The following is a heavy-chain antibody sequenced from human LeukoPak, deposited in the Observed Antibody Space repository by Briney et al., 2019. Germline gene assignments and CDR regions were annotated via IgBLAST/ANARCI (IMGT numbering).Heavy chain of an antibody. CDR2: IDRNSGSL. Sequence: PGRSLRLSCAASGFTLVDYAMHSVWHAPGKGLECDSGIDRNSGSLTYAVSVKGRFTISRDNAKNSLYLQMNGLRPEDTALYYCTKEGPYGSASHHYIDYWGQGTLVTVSS. V-gene: IGHV3-9*01. D-gene: IGHD3-10*01. CDR3: TKEGPYGSASHHYIDY. CDR1: GFTLVDYA. J-gene: IGHJ4*02.